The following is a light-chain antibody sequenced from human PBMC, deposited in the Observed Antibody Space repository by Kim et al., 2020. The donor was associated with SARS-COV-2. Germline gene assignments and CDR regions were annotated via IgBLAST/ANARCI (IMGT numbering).Light chain of an antibody. CDR1: SLRSYY. CDR3: KSRGTSGNVV. V-gene: IGLV3-19*01. Sequence: SSELTQDPAVSVALGRTVRITCREDSLRSYYATWYQQKPGQAPVLVIYGKNNRPSGIPDRFSGSSSGNTASLTITGAQAEDEADYYCKSRGTSGNVVFGGGTQLTVL. CDR2: GKN. J-gene: IGLJ2*01.